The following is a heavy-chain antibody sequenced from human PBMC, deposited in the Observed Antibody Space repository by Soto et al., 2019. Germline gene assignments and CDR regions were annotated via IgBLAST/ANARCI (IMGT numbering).Heavy chain of an antibody. J-gene: IGHJ4*02. V-gene: IGHV3-64D*06. CDR1: GFTFSSYA. CDR3: VKDLRVPYSSGERRSLFVY. Sequence: VGSRRLSCSASGFTFSSYAMHWVRQAPGKGLEYVSAISSNGGSTYYADSVKGRFTISRDNSKNTLYLQMSSLRAEDTSVYYCVKDLRVPYSSGERRSLFVYWGQGTLVTVSS. CDR2: ISSNGGST. D-gene: IGHD3-22*01.